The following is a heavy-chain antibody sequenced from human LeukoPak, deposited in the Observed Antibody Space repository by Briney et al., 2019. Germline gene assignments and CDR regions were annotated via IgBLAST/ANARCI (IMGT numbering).Heavy chain of an antibody. D-gene: IGHD6-13*01. J-gene: IGHJ4*02. V-gene: IGHV3-21*04. CDR1: GFTFRTYS. CDR3: AGYRYRSSSWVPRGPSFDY. Sequence: GGSLRLSCAASGFTFRTYSMNWVRQAPGKGLEWVSSISSSSSYIYYSDSVKGRFTISRDNSKNTLYLQMNSLRAEDTAVYYCAGYRYRSSSWVPRGPSFDYWGQGTLVTVSS. CDR2: ISSSSSYI.